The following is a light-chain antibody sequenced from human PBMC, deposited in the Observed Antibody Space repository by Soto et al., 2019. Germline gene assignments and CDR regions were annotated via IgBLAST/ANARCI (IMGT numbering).Light chain of an antibody. Sequence: QMTQSPSSLSASVGEKIIITCRASQDVGSDVSWYQQKPGQAPKLLIYAASNLYTGVPSRFSGSRSGTDFTFTISSLQPEDIATYYCQQYDNRPLTFGGGTKVDI. CDR1: QDVGSD. J-gene: IGKJ4*01. V-gene: IGKV1-33*01. CDR2: AAS. CDR3: QQYDNRPLT.